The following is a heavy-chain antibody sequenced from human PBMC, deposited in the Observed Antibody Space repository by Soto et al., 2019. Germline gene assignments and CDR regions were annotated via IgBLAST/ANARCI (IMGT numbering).Heavy chain of an antibody. V-gene: IGHV4-34*01. J-gene: IGHJ6*02. D-gene: IGHD3-22*01. CDR1: GGTFSGYY. Sequence: SETMYLTCAVYGGTFSGYYWSWIRQPPGKGLEWIGEINHSGSTNYNPSLKSRVTISVDTSKNQFSLRLSSVTAADTAVYYCARDVWLLYYYYGMDVWGQGTTVTVSS. CDR3: ARDVWLLYYYYGMDV. CDR2: INHSGST.